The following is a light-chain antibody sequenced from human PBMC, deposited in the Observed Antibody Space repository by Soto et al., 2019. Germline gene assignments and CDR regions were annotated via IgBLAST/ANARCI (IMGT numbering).Light chain of an antibody. J-gene: IGKJ4*01. Sequence: EIVLTQSPATLSLSPGEIATLSFRSSQSVSSYLTWYQQKPGQAPRLLIYGASSMATGIPDRFSGSGSGTDCHLTLSRLGTEDFAVYYCQKYASSLLPFGGGTQVEIK. CDR2: GAS. V-gene: IGKV3-20*01. CDR3: QKYASSLLP. CDR1: QSVSSY.